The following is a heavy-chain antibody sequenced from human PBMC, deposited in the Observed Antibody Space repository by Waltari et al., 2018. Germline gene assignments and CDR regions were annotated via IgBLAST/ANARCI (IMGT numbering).Heavy chain of an antibody. J-gene: IGHJ4*02. Sequence: QVQLVQSGAVVKQPRSSVQVSCEASGGTFSSSATSRVRQAPGHGREWMGGIIPIFGTANYAQKFQGRVTITADESTSTAYMELSSLRSEDTAVYYCARSAKNAYYYDSSGYYYVPDYWGQGTLVTVSS. CDR2: IIPIFGTA. V-gene: IGHV1-69*01. CDR3: ARSAKNAYYYDSSGYYYVPDY. D-gene: IGHD3-22*01. CDR1: GGTFSSSA.